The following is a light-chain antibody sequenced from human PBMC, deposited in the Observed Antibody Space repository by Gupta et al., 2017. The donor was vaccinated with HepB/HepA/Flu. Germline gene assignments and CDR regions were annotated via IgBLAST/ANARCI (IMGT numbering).Light chain of an antibody. CDR1: SLRSYY. J-gene: IGLJ2*01. Sequence: SSERTQDLAVSVALGQTVRITCQGDSLRSYYASWYQQKPGQAPVLVIYGKNNRPSGIPDRFSGSSSGNTASLTITGAQAEDEADYYCNSRDSSGNHLVFGGGTKLTVL. V-gene: IGLV3-19*01. CDR2: GKN. CDR3: NSRDSSGNHLV.